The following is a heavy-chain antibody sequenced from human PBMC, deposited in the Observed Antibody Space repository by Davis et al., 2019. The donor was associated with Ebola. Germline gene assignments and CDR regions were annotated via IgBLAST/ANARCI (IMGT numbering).Heavy chain of an antibody. D-gene: IGHD6-13*01. CDR3: ARGGPWGAAAGTYYYYYGMDV. CDR1: GFPSTTYT. CDR2: ITSYSDYI. Sequence: PGRSLRPSCAPPGFPSTTYTLNWAPPAPGKGLECVSSITSYSDYIYYADSVKGRFTAPRDTAKNSLYLQMNSLRDEDTAVYYCARGGPWGAAAGTYYYYYGMDVWGKGTTVTVSS. V-gene: IGHV3-21*01. J-gene: IGHJ6*04.